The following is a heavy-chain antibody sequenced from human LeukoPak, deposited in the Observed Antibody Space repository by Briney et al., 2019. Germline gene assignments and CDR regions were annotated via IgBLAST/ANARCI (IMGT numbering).Heavy chain of an antibody. CDR1: GDSISSGDYY. CDR3: ARVRGGTYNHYFDY. CDR2: ISSSGST. Sequence: PSETLSLTCTVSGDSISSGDYYWSWIRQPAGKGLEWIGRISSSGSTNYNPSLKSRVSISVDTSKNQFSLKLTSIIAADTAVYYCARVRGGTYNHYFDYWGQGTLVTVSS. J-gene: IGHJ4*02. V-gene: IGHV4-61*02. D-gene: IGHD5-24*01.